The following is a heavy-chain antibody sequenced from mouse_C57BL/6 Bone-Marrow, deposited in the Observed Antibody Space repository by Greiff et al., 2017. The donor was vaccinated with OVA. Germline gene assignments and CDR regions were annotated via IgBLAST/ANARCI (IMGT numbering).Heavy chain of an antibody. CDR2: IDPENGDT. V-gene: IGHV14-4*01. CDR1: GFNIKDDY. J-gene: IGHJ3*01. Sequence: VQLQQSGAELVRPGASVKLSCTASGFNIKDDYMHWVKQRPEQGLEWIGRIDPENGDTEYASKFQGKATITADTSSNTAYLQLSSLTSEDTAFYYCTTDSYGFAYWGQGTLVTVSA. D-gene: IGHD2-12*01. CDR3: TTDSYGFAY.